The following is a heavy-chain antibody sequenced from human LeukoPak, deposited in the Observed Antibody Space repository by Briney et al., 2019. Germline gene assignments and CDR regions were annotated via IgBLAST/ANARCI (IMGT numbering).Heavy chain of an antibody. Sequence: PSQTLSLTCTVSGGSISSGGYYWSWIRQHPGKGLEWIGYIYYSGSTYYNPSLKSRVTISVDTSKNQFSLKLSSVTAADTAVYYCARDGGSGYYFDYGGQGTLVTVSS. V-gene: IGHV4-31*03. J-gene: IGHJ4*02. CDR1: GGSISSGGYY. CDR2: IYYSGST. D-gene: IGHD5-12*01. CDR3: ARDGGSGYYFDY.